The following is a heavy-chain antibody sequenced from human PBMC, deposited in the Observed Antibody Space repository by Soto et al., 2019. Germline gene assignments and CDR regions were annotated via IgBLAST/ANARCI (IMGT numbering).Heavy chain of an antibody. CDR2: IYYSGST. CDR1: GGSISSSSYY. CDR3: ARREYGDYYYYYGMDV. J-gene: IGHJ6*02. Sequence: SETLSLTCTVSGGSISSSSYYWGWIRQPPGKGLEWIGSIYYSGSTYYNPSLKSRVTISVDTSKNQFSLKLSSVTAADTAVYYCARREYGDYYYYYGMDVWGQGTTVTVSS. V-gene: IGHV4-39*01. D-gene: IGHD4-17*01.